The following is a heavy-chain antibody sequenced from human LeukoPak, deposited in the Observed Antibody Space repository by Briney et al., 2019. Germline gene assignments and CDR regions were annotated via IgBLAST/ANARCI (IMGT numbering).Heavy chain of an antibody. D-gene: IGHD3-22*01. Sequence: GASVKVSCKASGYTFTGYYMHWVRQAPGQGLEWMGWINPNSGGTNYAQKFQGRVTMTRDTSISTAYMELSRLRSDDTAVYYCARSDLVYYYDSSGYYLPLPDAFDIWGQGTMVTVSS. V-gene: IGHV1-2*02. J-gene: IGHJ3*02. CDR1: GYTFTGYY. CDR2: INPNSGGT. CDR3: ARSDLVYYYDSSGYYLPLPDAFDI.